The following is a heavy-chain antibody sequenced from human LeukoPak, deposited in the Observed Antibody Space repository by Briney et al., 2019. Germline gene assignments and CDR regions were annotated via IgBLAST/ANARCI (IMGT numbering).Heavy chain of an antibody. Sequence: GGALRVSCAASGFTFSSYSMNWVRQAPGKGLEWVSSISSSSSYIYYADSVKSRFTISRDNAKNTLYLQMNSLSAEDTAVYYCERGPYSSSWYSWFDTWGQGTLVTVSS. J-gene: IGHJ5*02. CDR3: ERGPYSSSWYSWFDT. V-gene: IGHV3-21*01. CDR2: ISSSSSYI. CDR1: GFTFSSYS. D-gene: IGHD6-13*01.